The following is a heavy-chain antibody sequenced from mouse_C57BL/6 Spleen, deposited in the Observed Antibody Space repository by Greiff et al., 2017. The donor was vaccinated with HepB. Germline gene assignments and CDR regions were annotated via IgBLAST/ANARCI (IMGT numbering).Heavy chain of an antibody. CDR3: ARGEAYGSSSFYAMDY. Sequence: EVQLQQSGPELVKPGASVKMSCKASGYTFTDYNMHWVKQSHGKSLEWIGYINPNNGGTSYNQKFKGNATLTVNKTSSTTYMELRSLTSKDSAVYYCARGEAYGSSSFYAMDYWGQGTSVTVSS. CDR2: INPNNGGT. J-gene: IGHJ4*01. D-gene: IGHD1-1*01. CDR1: GYTFTDYN. V-gene: IGHV1-22*01.